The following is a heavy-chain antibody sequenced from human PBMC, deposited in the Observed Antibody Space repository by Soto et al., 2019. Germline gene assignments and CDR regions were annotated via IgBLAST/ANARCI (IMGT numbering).Heavy chain of an antibody. J-gene: IGHJ3*02. CDR3: AHRHNSAWYDAFDI. CDR2: IYWNDDK. D-gene: IGHD6-19*01. Sequence: GPPVVNPTQTLTLPCTFSGFSLSTSGVRVGWIRQPPGKALEWLALIYWNDDKRYSPSLKSRLTITKDTPKNQVVLTMTNMDPVDTATYYCAHRHNSAWYDAFDIWGRGTVVAVSS. CDR1: GFSLSTSGVR. V-gene: IGHV2-5*01.